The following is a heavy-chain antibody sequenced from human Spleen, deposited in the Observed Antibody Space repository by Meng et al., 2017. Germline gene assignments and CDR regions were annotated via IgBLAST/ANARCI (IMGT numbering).Heavy chain of an antibody. CDR3: ARDEDISAAGKLFGDY. CDR2: ITPNSGGT. Sequence: QRQRVRAGAEGEAPGASVEFSWKASGSTFTGHNMHWVRQAPGQGREWMGRITPNSGGTNFAQRFQGRVTITADKSTSTAYMELSSLRSEDTAVYYCARDEDISAAGKLFGDYWGQGTLVTVSS. J-gene: IGHJ4*02. D-gene: IGHD6-25*01. V-gene: IGHV1-2*06. CDR1: GSTFTGHN.